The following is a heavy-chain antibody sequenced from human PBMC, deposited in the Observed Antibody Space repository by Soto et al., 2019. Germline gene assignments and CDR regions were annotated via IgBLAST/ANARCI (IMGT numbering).Heavy chain of an antibody. D-gene: IGHD6-19*01. CDR2: ISVSGTNT. V-gene: IGHV3-23*01. CDR1: GISFSDYD. J-gene: IGHJ1*01. CDR3: TNKAPQYSRGWSFEF. Sequence: GSLRLSCAASGISFSDYDMTWVRKAPGGGLEWVSGISVSGTNTYYADSVKGRFTISRDNSKNTLYLQMNSLRVEDTAIYYCTNKAPQYSRGWSFEFWGPGTPVTVSS.